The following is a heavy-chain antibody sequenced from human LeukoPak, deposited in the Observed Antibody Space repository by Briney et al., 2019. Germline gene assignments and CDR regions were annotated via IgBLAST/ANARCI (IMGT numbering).Heavy chain of an antibody. CDR1: GFTFTGHS. V-gene: IGHV3-30*04. Sequence: QPGGSLRLSCVASGFTFTGHSMHWVRQAPGKGLEWVAVISYDGSNKYYADSVKGRFTISRDNSKNTLYLQMNSLRAEDTAVYYCARESYLVGATGDGFDPWGQGTLVTVSS. D-gene: IGHD1-26*01. CDR2: ISYDGSNK. J-gene: IGHJ5*02. CDR3: ARESYLVGATGDGFDP.